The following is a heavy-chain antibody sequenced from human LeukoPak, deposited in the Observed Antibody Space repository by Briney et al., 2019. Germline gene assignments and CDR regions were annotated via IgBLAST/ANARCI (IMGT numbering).Heavy chain of an antibody. CDR2: ISYDGSNK. CDR1: GFTFSSYA. D-gene: IGHD2-2*02. J-gene: IGHJ6*02. CDR3: ARDRIPDIVVVPAAIFGYYYGMDV. Sequence: GGSLRLSCAASGFTFSSYAMHWVRQAPGKGLEWVAVISYDGSNKYYADSVKGRFTISRDNSKNTLYLQMNSLRAEDTAVYYCARDRIPDIVVVPAAIFGYYYGMDVWGQGTTVTVS. V-gene: IGHV3-30*04.